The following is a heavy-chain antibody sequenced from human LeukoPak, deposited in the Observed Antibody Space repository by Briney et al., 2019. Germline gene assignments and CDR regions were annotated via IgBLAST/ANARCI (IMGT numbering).Heavy chain of an antibody. Sequence: GGSLRLSCAAPGFTFSSYEMNWVRQAPGKGLEWVSYISSSGSTIYYADSVKGRFTISRDNAKNSLYLQMNSLRAEDTAVYYCARVRSSGWGDFDYWGQGTLVTVSS. J-gene: IGHJ4*02. D-gene: IGHD6-19*01. V-gene: IGHV3-48*03. CDR2: ISSSGSTI. CDR3: ARVRSSGWGDFDY. CDR1: GFTFSSYE.